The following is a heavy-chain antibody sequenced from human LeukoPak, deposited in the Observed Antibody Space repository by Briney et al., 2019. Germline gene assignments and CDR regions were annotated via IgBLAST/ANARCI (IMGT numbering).Heavy chain of an antibody. CDR3: AKDQSITMVRGVFDI. V-gene: IGHV3-23*01. D-gene: IGHD3-10*01. Sequence: GGSLRLSCAASGFTFSSYAMSWVRQAPGKGLEWASAISGSGGSTYYADSVKGRFTISRDNSKNTLYLQMNSLRAEVTAVYYCAKDQSITMVRGVFDIWGQGTMVTVSS. J-gene: IGHJ3*02. CDR2: ISGSGGST. CDR1: GFTFSSYA.